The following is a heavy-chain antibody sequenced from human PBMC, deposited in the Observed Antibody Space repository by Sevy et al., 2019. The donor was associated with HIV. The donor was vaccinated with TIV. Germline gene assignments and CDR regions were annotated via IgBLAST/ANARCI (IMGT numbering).Heavy chain of an antibody. CDR1: GHTFTAYY. D-gene: IGHD3-22*01. Sequence: ASVKVSCKASGHTFTAYYMHWVRQAPGQGLEWMGWINTNSGATKYAQKFQDRVTMTSETSISTVYMDLSRLRSDDTAVYFCARSGYYYGFDYWGQGTLVTVSS. J-gene: IGHJ4*02. CDR2: INTNSGAT. V-gene: IGHV1-2*02. CDR3: ARSGYYYGFDY.